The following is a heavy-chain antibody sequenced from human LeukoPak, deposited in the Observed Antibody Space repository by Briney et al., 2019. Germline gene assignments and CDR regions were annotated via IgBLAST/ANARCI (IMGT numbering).Heavy chain of an antibody. CDR1: GGSISSYY. J-gene: IGHJ5*02. Sequence: PSETLSLTCTVSGGSISSYYWSWIRQPPGKGLEGIGYIYYSGSTNYNPSLKSRVTISVDTSKNQFSLKLSSVTAADTAVYYCARDLGIAVAGTHYNWFDPWGQGTLVTVSS. D-gene: IGHD6-19*01. CDR2: IYYSGST. V-gene: IGHV4-59*01. CDR3: ARDLGIAVAGTHYNWFDP.